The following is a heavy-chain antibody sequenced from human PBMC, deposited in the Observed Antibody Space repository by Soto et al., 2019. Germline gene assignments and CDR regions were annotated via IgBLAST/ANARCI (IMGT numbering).Heavy chain of an antibody. D-gene: IGHD3-16*02. CDR3: ARGDYVWGSYRYTYYFDY. CDR2: IYYSGST. Sequence: QVQLQESGPGLVRPSQTLSLTCIVSGGSISSGGYYWSWIRHHPGKGLEWIGFIYYSGSTNYNPXXKSRLTMSVDXXEXRXXLKLSSVTAADTAVYYCARGDYVWGSYRYTYYFDYWGQGTLVTVSS. J-gene: IGHJ4*02. V-gene: IGHV4-31*03. CDR1: GGSISSGGYY.